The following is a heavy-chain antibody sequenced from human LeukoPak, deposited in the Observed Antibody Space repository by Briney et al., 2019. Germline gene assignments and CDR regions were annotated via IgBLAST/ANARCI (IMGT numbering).Heavy chain of an antibody. D-gene: IGHD2-2*01. CDR2: ISSSSSTI. CDR1: GFTFSSYS. J-gene: IGHJ6*03. CDR3: ARVGGRGVIVVVPPLLGYMDV. V-gene: IGHV3-48*04. Sequence: GGSLRLSCAASGFTFSSYSMNWVRQAPGKGLEWVSYISSSSSTIYYADSVKGRFTISRDNAKNSLYLQMNSLRAEDTAVYYCARVGGRGVIVVVPPLLGYMDVWGKGTTVTVSS.